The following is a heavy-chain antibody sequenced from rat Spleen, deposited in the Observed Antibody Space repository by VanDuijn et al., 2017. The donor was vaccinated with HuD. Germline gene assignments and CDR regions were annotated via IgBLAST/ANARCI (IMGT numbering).Heavy chain of an antibody. CDR2: ISYEGSST. CDR3: ARPDGYTYVMDA. Sequence: EVQLVESGGGLVQPGRSLKLSCAASGFIISSFPMAWVRQAPKKGLEWVASISYEGSSTYYGDSVKGRFTISRDNAKSTLYLQMNSLRSEDTATYYCARPDGYTYVMDAWGQGASVTVSS. J-gene: IGHJ4*01. V-gene: IGHV5-22*01. D-gene: IGHD1-4*01. CDR1: GFIISSFP.